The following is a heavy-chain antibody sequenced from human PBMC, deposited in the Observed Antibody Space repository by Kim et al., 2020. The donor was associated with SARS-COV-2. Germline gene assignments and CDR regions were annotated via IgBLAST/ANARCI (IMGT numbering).Heavy chain of an antibody. D-gene: IGHD3-3*01. V-gene: IGHV1-18*04. CDR2: ISAYNGNT. Sequence: ASVKVSCKPSGYIFTDYGIVWVRQAPGQGLEWMGWISAYNGNTYYAQKFQDRVTMTTDTSTSTAYMELRRLRSDDTAVYYCARGGIYYDFWSGPHGMHVWGQGTTVTVSS. J-gene: IGHJ6*01. CDR3: ARGGIYYDFWSGPHGMHV. CDR1: GYIFTDYG.